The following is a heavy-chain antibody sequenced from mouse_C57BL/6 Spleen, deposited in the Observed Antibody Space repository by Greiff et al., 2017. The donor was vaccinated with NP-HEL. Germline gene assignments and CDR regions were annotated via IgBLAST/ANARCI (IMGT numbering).Heavy chain of an antibody. V-gene: IGHV5-17*01. CDR3: ARKGIYGYGGYFDV. D-gene: IGHD2-2*01. CDR2: ISSGSSTI. J-gene: IGHJ1*03. CDR1: GFTFSDYG. Sequence: EVHLVESGGGLVKPGGSLKLSCAASGFTFSDYGMHWVRQAPEKGLEWVAYISSGSSTIYYADTVKGRFTFSRDNAKNTRFLQMTSLRSEGTAMYYCARKGIYGYGGYFDVWGTGTTVTVSS.